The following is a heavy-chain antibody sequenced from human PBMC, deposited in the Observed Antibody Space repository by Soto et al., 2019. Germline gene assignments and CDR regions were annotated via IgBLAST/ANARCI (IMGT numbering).Heavy chain of an antibody. Sequence: QVQLVQSGAEVKKPGSSVKVSCKASEGTFSSYAISWVRQAPGQGLEWIGGFIPISGTANYAQKFQGRVTTTADETTSTAYMELSRLRSEDTAVYYCAMSQGSSTSLEIYYSNYYGMGVCGQGTTVTV. CDR3: AMSQGSSTSLEIYYSNYYGMGV. J-gene: IGHJ6*02. CDR2: FIPISGTA. D-gene: IGHD2-2*01. CDR1: EGTFSSYA. V-gene: IGHV1-69*01.